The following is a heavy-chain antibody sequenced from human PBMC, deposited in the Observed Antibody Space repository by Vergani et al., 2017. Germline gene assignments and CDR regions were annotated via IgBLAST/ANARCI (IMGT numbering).Heavy chain of an antibody. J-gene: IGHJ6*02. CDR2: ISGSGGST. Sequence: EVQLLESGGDLVQPGGSLRLSCAASGFTFNHYAMNWGRQAPGKGLEWVSGISGSGGSTYYAGSVKGRFTISRDSSKNTLYLQMNSLSAGDTAVYYCAKANPRNSGYDYLYYYHAMDVWCQETTVTVFS. V-gene: IGHV3-23*01. D-gene: IGHD5-12*01. CDR1: GFTFNHYA. CDR3: AKANPRNSGYDYLYYYHAMDV.